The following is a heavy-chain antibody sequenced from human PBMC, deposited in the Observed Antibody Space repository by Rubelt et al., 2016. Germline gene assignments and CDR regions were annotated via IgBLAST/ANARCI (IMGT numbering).Heavy chain of an antibody. D-gene: IGHD6-13*01. CDR3: ARGSWFRGAFDI. CDR2: INPSGGST. Sequence: QVQLVQSGAEVKKPGASVKVSCKASGYTFTSHYMHWVRQAPGQGLEWMGIINPSGGSTSYGQKVQGVVTMTRDTSTSTVYMELSSLRSEETAVYYCARGSWFRGAFDIWGQGTMVTVSS. CDR1: GYTFTSHY. J-gene: IGHJ3*02. V-gene: IGHV1-46*01.